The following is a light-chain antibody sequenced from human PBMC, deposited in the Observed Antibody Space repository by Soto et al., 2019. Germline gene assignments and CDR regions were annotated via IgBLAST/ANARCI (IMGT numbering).Light chain of an antibody. CDR1: QSVGSTF. Sequence: EIVLTQSPGTLSLSPGERATLSCRASQSVGSTFLAWYQQKPGQAPRLLIYGASTRATDMSGTFSGRGSGTEFTLTISNVRPEDFAVYYCQQYRSWPRTFGQGTKVDIK. CDR3: QQYRSWPRT. J-gene: IGKJ1*01. V-gene: IGKV3-20*01. CDR2: GAS.